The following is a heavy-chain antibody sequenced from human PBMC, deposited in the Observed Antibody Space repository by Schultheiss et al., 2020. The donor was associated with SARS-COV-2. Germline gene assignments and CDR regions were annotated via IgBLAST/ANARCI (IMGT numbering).Heavy chain of an antibody. Sequence: SETLSLTCAVSGGSVSSGSYYWGWIRQPPGKGLEWIGSIYYSGSTYYNPSLKSRVTISVDTSKNQFSLKLSSVTAADTAVYYCARGSKWELAFLGDFWGYWGQGTLVTVSS. CDR3: ARGSKWELAFLGDFWGY. CDR2: IYYSGST. CDR1: GGSVSSGSYY. J-gene: IGHJ4*02. V-gene: IGHV4-39*01. D-gene: IGHD1-26*01.